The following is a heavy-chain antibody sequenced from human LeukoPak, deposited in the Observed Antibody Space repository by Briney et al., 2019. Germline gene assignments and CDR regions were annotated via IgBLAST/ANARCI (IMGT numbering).Heavy chain of an antibody. V-gene: IGHV4-59*01. D-gene: IGHD3-10*01. CDR2: ISYSGST. CDR3: ATSPGIWFGEY. CDR1: GGSISSYY. J-gene: IGHJ4*02. Sequence: PSETLSLTCTVSGGSISSYYWTWIRQPSGKGLEWIAYISYSGSTTYNPSLKSRVTISLDTSMNQISLKLSSVTAADTAMYYCATSPGIWFGEYWGQGSLVTVSS.